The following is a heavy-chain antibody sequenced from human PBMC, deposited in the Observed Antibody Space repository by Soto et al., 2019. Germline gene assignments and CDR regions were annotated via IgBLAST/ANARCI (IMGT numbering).Heavy chain of an antibody. V-gene: IGHV4-59*01. CDR2: IYYSGST. D-gene: IGHD3-16*01. CDR1: GGSISSYY. Sequence: NPSETLSLTCTVSGGSISSYYWSWIRQPPGKGLEWIGYIYYSGSTNYNPSLKSRVTISVDTSKNQFSLKLSSVTAADTAVYYCARGGTSYTTNWFDPWGQGTLVTVPS. J-gene: IGHJ5*02. CDR3: ARGGTSYTTNWFDP.